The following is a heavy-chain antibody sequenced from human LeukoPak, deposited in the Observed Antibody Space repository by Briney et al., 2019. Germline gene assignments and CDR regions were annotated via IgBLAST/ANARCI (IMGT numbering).Heavy chain of an antibody. CDR2: MSWNSGSI. Sequence: PGGSLRLSCAASGFTFDEQAMHSVRHTPGKGLEKVSGMSWNSGSIGYADSVKGRFTISRDNAKNSLYLQMNSLRAEDMALYFFFFKQKTAYEILGSLFDYWGQGTLVTVSS. CDR1: GFTFDEQA. J-gene: IGHJ4*02. V-gene: IGHV3-9*03. D-gene: IGHD3-9*01. CDR3: FFKQKTAYEILGSLFDY.